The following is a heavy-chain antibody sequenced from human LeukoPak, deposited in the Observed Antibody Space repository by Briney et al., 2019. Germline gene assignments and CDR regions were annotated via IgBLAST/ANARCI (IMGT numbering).Heavy chain of an antibody. V-gene: IGHV3-23*01. CDR3: AKDTVAAPGMVDY. J-gene: IGHJ4*02. CDR2: ISGSGGST. D-gene: IGHD6-19*01. CDR1: GFTFSSYA. Sequence: PGGSLRLSCAASGFTFSSYAMNWVRQAPGKGLEWVSAISGSGGSTYYADSVKGRFTISRDNYKNTLYLQMNRLRAEDTAVYYCAKDTVAAPGMVDYWGQGTLVTVSS.